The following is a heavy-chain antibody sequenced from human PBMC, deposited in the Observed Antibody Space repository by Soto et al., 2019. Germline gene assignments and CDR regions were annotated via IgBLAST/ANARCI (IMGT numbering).Heavy chain of an antibody. Sequence: GASVKVSCKASGGTFSSYAISWVRQAPGQGLEWMGGIIPIFGTANYAQKFQGRVTITADESTSTAYMELSSLRSEDTAAYYCAILHSSRSYGMDVWGQGTTVTVSS. D-gene: IGHD6-13*01. CDR1: GGTFSSYA. J-gene: IGHJ6*02. CDR3: AILHSSRSYGMDV. CDR2: IIPIFGTA. V-gene: IGHV1-69*13.